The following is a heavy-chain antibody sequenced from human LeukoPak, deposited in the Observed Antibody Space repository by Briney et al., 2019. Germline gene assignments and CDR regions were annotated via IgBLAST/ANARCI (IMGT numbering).Heavy chain of an antibody. CDR3: AKAGGSSWAVLDY. CDR2: IRFDGSNT. V-gene: IGHV3-30*02. D-gene: IGHD6-13*01. J-gene: IGHJ4*02. CDR1: GFTFSSKG. Sequence: SGGSLRLSCAASGFTFSSKGMHGVRQAPGKGLEGVAIIRFDGSNTYYAESVKGRLTISRDTSKNTLYLQMNSLRPEDTAVYYCAKAGGSSWAVLDYWGQGTLVTVSS.